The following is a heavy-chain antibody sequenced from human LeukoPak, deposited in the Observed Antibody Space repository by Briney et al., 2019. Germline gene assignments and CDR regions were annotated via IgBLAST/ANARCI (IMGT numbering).Heavy chain of an antibody. V-gene: IGHV4-30-4*01. D-gene: IGHD3-22*01. Sequence: PSETLSLTCTVSGGSISSGDYYWSWIRQPPGKGLEWIGYIYYSGSTYYNPSLKSRVTLSVDTSKNQFSLKLSSVTAADTAVYYCARVRYYYDSSGSSGYFDYWGQGTLVTVSS. J-gene: IGHJ4*02. CDR3: ARVRYYYDSSGSSGYFDY. CDR1: GGSISSGDYY. CDR2: IYYSGST.